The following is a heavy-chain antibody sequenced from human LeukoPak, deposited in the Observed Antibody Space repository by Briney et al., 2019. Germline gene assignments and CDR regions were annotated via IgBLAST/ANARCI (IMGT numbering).Heavy chain of an antibody. V-gene: IGHV3-23*01. Sequence: GGSLRLSCSASGFTFSSFAMNWVRQAPGKGLEWVSIISGYGDTTYYTDSVKGRFTISRDNSKNTLYLRMKSLRAEDTAIYYCAKESTVTPGNVNWFDSWGQGTLVTVSS. CDR2: ISGYGDTT. J-gene: IGHJ5*01. D-gene: IGHD4-17*01. CDR1: GFTFSSFA. CDR3: AKESTVTPGNVNWFDS.